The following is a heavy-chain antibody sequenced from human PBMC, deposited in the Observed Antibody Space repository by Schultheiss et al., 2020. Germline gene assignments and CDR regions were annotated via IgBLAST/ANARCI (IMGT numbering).Heavy chain of an antibody. CDR1: GFTFGSYA. CDR2: ISGSGGST. J-gene: IGHJ4*02. CDR3: AKALDPAMVLTVDFDY. V-gene: IGHV3-23*01. Sequence: GGFLRLSCAASGFTFGSYAMSWVRQAPGKGLEWVSAISGSGGSTYYADSVKGRFTISRDNSKNTLYLQMSSLRAEDTAVHYCAKALDPAMVLTVDFDYWGQGTLVTVTS. D-gene: IGHD5-18*01.